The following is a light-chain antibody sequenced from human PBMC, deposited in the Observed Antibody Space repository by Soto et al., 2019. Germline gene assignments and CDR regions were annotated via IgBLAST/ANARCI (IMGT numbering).Light chain of an antibody. J-gene: IGKJ3*01. Sequence: DIQMTQSPSTLSASVGDRVTITCRASQSISTWLAWYQQKPGKAPKVLIYGASSLESGVPSRFSGGGSGTEFTLTIRSLQPDDFATYYCQQYKNYLTFGPGTKVDIK. V-gene: IGKV1-5*01. CDR2: GAS. CDR1: QSISTW. CDR3: QQYKNYLT.